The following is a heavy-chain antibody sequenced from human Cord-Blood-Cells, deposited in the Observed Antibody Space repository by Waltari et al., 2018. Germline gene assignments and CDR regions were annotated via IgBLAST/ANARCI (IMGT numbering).Heavy chain of an antibody. Sequence: QVQLVQSGAEVKKPGASVKVSCKASGYTFPGYSMHWVRQAPGQGHEWMGWINPNSGGTNYAQKFQGRVTMTRDTSISTAYMELSRLRSDDTAVYYCARDPDTYCGGDCHNWFDPWGQGTLVTVSS. CDR1: GYTFPGYS. CDR3: ARDPDTYCGGDCHNWFDP. D-gene: IGHD2-21*02. V-gene: IGHV1-2*02. J-gene: IGHJ5*02. CDR2: INPNSGGT.